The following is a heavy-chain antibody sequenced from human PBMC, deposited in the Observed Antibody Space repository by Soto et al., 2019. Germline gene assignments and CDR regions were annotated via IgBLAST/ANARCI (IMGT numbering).Heavy chain of an antibody. V-gene: IGHV4-30-2*01. D-gene: IGHD2-8*02. CDR2: TYHSGNP. Sequence: SETLSLTCAVSGDTISTGGYSWAWIRQPPGKPLEWIGHTYHSGNPYYNPSLKSRVIISVDRSKNQFSLKLSSVTAADTAVYYCARDKITGLFDYWGQGTLVTVSS. J-gene: IGHJ4*02. CDR3: ARDKITGLFDY. CDR1: GDTISTGGYS.